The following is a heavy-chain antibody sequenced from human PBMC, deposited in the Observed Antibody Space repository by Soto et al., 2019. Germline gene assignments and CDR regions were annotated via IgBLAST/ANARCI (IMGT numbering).Heavy chain of an antibody. CDR1: GYAFTNYN. Sequence: ASVKVSCKASGYAFTNYNIHWVRRPSRKGLQWMGAVNPSRGTAGYAETFQGRGTMPRRASPRTVYMVLTSLTPQDTATYYGAKRASPGNTFIDYWGQGSLVTVSS. CDR2: VNPSRGTA. J-gene: IGHJ4*02. CDR3: AKRASPGNTFIDY. V-gene: IGHV1-46*03.